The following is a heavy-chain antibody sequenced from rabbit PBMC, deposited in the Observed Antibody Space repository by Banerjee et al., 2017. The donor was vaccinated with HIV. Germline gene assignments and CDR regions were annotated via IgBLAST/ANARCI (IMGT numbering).Heavy chain of an antibody. V-gene: IGHV1S47*01. Sequence: QEQLVESGGGLVQPEGSLTLTCKASGFDFSSNAMCWVRQAPGKGPEWIACIDDGDGSTYYASWVNGRFTISRSTSLNTVTLQMTSLTAADTATYFCARDLAGVIGWNFDLWGPGTLVTVS. CDR2: IDDGDGST. D-gene: IGHD4-1*01. CDR1: GFDFSSNA. J-gene: IGHJ4*01. CDR3: ARDLAGVIGWNFDL.